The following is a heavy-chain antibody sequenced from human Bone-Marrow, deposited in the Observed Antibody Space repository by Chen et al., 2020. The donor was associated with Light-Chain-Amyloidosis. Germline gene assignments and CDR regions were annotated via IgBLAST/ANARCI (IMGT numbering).Heavy chain of an antibody. CDR1: GYTFPNYW. CDR2: IYPDDSDA. V-gene: IGHV5-51*01. Sequence: EVQLEQSGPEVKKPGESLKISCKGSGYTFPNYWIGWVRQMPGKGLEWMGVIYPDDSDARYIPSFEGQVTSSADKSITTAYLQWRSLKASDTAMYYCARRRDGYNFDYWGQGTLVTVSS. CDR3: ARRRDGYNFDY. J-gene: IGHJ4*02. D-gene: IGHD5-12*01.